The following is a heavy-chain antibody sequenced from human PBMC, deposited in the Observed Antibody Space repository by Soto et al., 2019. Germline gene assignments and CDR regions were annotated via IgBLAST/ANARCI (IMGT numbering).Heavy chain of an antibody. CDR1: GGTFSSYT. Sequence: ASVKVSCKASGGTFSSYTISWVRQAPGQGLEWMGRIIPILGIANYAQKFQGRVTITADKSTSTAYMELSSLRSEDTAVYYCARDHYDILTGYRLYYYYGMDVWGQGTTVTV. V-gene: IGHV1-69*04. D-gene: IGHD3-9*01. CDR2: IIPILGIA. J-gene: IGHJ6*02. CDR3: ARDHYDILTGYRLYYYYGMDV.